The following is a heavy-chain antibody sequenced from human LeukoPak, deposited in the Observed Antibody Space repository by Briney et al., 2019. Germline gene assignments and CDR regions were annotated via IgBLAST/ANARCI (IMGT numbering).Heavy chain of an antibody. V-gene: IGHV1-2*02. Sequence: GASVKVSCKASGYTFTGYYMHWVRQAPGQGLEWMGWINPNSGGTNYAQKFQGRVTMTRDTSISTAYMELSRLRSDDTAVYYCARESEYGGYSSSSLDYWGQGTLVTVSS. CDR1: GYTFTGYY. J-gene: IGHJ4*02. CDR2: INPNSGGT. D-gene: IGHD6-6*01. CDR3: ARESEYGGYSSSSLDY.